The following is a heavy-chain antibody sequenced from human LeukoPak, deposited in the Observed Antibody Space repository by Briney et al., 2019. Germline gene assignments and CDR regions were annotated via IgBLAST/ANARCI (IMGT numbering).Heavy chain of an antibody. CDR2: INHSGST. CDR3: ASGITIFGVVIIRVSFDY. J-gene: IGHJ4*02. Sequence: SETLSLTCAVYGGSFSGYYWSWIRQPPGKGLEWIGEINHSGSTNYNPSLKSRVTISVDTSKNQFSLKLSSVTAADTAVYYCASGITIFGVVIIRVSFDYWGQGTLVTVSS. D-gene: IGHD3-3*01. CDR1: GGSFSGYY. V-gene: IGHV4-34*01.